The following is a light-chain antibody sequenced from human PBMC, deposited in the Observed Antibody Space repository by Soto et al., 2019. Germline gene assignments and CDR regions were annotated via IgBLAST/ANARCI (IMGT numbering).Light chain of an antibody. CDR3: QQYGYEPLT. V-gene: IGKV3-20*01. J-gene: IGKJ4*01. CDR1: QNIRSNY. Sequence: EIVLTQSPGTLSLSPEQRATLSCRASQNIRSNYVAWYQQKPGQAPRLLIFGSSTTATGIPDRFSASGSGTDFSLTISRLEPEDFAVYYCQQYGYEPLTFGGGTTVEI. CDR2: GSS.